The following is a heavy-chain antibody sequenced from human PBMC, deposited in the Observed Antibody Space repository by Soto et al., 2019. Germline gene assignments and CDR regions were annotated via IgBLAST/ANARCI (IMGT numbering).Heavy chain of an antibody. Sequence: QVQLQESGPGLVKPSQTLSLTCTVSGGSISSGGYYWSWIRQHPGKGLEWIGYIYYSGSTYYNPSLKSRVTISVDTSKNQFSLKLSSVTAADTAVYYCARDTIFGVVSKFRYFDLWGRGTLVTVSS. CDR2: IYYSGST. J-gene: IGHJ2*01. D-gene: IGHD3-3*01. CDR3: ARDTIFGVVSKFRYFDL. CDR1: GGSISSGGYY. V-gene: IGHV4-31*03.